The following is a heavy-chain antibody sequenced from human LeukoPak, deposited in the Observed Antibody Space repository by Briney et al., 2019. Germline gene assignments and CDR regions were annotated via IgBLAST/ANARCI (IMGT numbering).Heavy chain of an antibody. CDR2: IYYSGST. D-gene: IGHD4-17*01. V-gene: IGHV4-59*01. CDR1: GGSISSYY. J-gene: IGHJ4*02. CDR3: ARGYGDYVERID. Sequence: KPSETLSLTCTVSGGSISSYYWSWIRQPPGKGLEWIGYIYYSGSTNYNPSLKSRVTISVDTSKNQFSLKLSSVTAADTAVYYCARGYGDYVERIDWGQGTLVTVSS.